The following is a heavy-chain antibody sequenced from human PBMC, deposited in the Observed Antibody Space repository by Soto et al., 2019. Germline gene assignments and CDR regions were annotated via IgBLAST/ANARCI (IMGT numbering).Heavy chain of an antibody. V-gene: IGHV3-48*03. CDR2: ISFTYRT. CDR1: GFTLSSYE. D-gene: IGHD1-26*01. Sequence: EVQLVESGGDLVQPGGSLRLSCAASGFTLSSYEMNWVRQAPGKGLEWVSYISFTYRTSYADSVKGRFTISRDNAKNSLYLQMNSLSAEDTGVYYCVRDREDAGDWFDPRGQGTLVTVSS. CDR3: VRDREDAGDWFDP. J-gene: IGHJ5*02.